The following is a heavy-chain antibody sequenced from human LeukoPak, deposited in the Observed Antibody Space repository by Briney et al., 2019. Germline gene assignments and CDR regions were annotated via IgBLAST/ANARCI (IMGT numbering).Heavy chain of an antibody. CDR3: ERSYSSHCYFDY. CDR2: IYPGDSDT. J-gene: IGHJ4*02. V-gene: IGHV5-51*01. D-gene: IGHD1-26*01. Sequence: GESLKISCKGSGYSFTSYWIGCVRQMPGKGLEWMVIIYPGDSDTRYSPSFQGQVTISADKSISTAYLQWSSLKASDTAMYYCERSYSSHCYFDYWGQGTLVTVSS. CDR1: GYSFTSYW.